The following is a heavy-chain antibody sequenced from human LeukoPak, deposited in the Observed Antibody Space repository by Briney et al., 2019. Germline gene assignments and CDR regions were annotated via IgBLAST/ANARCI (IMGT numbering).Heavy chain of an antibody. J-gene: IGHJ4*02. CDR2: IKQDGSEK. D-gene: IGHD3-22*01. CDR3: ASNYYYDSSGYPYYFDY. V-gene: IGHV3-7*01. Sequence: GGSLRLSCAASGFTFSSYWMSWVRQAPGKGLEWVANIKQDGSEKYYVDSVKGRFTISRDNAKNSLYLQMNSLRAEDTAVYYCASNYYYDSSGYPYYFDYWGQGTLVTVSS. CDR1: GFTFSSYW.